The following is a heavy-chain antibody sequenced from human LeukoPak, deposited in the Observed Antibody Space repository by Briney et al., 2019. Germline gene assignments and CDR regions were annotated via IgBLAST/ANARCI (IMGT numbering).Heavy chain of an antibody. Sequence: GASVKVSCKASGYTFTSYYMHWVRQAPGQGLEWMGIINPSGGSTSYAQKFQGRVTMTRDMSTSTVYMELSSLRSEDTAVYYCARAPAYNWNDEGWFDPWGQGTLVTVSS. J-gene: IGHJ5*02. V-gene: IGHV1-46*01. CDR2: INPSGGST. CDR3: ARAPAYNWNDEGWFDP. CDR1: GYTFTSYY. D-gene: IGHD1-1*01.